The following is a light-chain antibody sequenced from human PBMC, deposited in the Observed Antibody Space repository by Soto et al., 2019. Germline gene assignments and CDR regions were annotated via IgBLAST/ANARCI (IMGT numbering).Light chain of an antibody. V-gene: IGKV1-33*01. CDR2: DAS. CDR1: QDISNH. Sequence: DIQLTQSPSSLSASVRDRVTITCQASQDISNHLNWYQQKPGKAPNLLIYDASDLETGIPSRFSGGGSGTFYSVNINRLQPDELEAYYWQKHDCVPLFGTGT. CDR3: QKHDCVPL. J-gene: IGKJ3*01.